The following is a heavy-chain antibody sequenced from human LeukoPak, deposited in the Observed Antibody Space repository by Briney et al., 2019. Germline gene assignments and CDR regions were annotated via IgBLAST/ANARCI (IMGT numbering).Heavy chain of an antibody. D-gene: IGHD3-9*01. CDR3: ARVVYDILTGYYYFDY. CDR2: IYTSGST. J-gene: IGHJ4*02. CDR1: GGSISSYY. V-gene: IGHV4-4*07. Sequence: SETLSLTCTDSGGSISSYYWSWIRQPAGKGLEWIGRIYTSGSTNYNPSLKSRVTMSVDTSKNQFSLKLSSVTAADTAVYYCARVVYDILTGYYYFDYWGQGTLVTVSS.